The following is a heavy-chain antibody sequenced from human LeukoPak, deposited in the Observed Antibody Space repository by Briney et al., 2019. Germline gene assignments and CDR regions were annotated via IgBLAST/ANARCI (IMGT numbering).Heavy chain of an antibody. D-gene: IGHD2-15*01. CDR3: ARRHCSGGSCYLYYSYMDV. Sequence: GGSLRLSCAASGFTSSSYWMHWVRQAPGKGLVWVSRINSDGSSTIYADSVKGRFTISRDNAKNTLYLQTNSLRAEDTAVYYRARRHCSGGSCYLYYSYMDVWGKGATVTVSS. V-gene: IGHV3-74*01. J-gene: IGHJ6*03. CDR2: INSDGSST. CDR1: GFTSSSYW.